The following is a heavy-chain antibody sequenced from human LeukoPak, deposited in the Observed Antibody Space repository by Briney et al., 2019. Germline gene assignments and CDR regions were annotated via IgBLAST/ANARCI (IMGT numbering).Heavy chain of an antibody. Sequence: PGGSLRLSCAASGFTFDDYGMSWVRQAPGKGLEWVSGINFNGGNTAYADSVKGLFTIFRDNAKKSLYLQMNSLRAEDTALYYCARVFSHDSSAYYYGQFDYWGQGTLVTVSS. D-gene: IGHD3-22*01. CDR3: ARVFSHDSSAYYYGQFDY. CDR2: INFNGGNT. J-gene: IGHJ4*02. V-gene: IGHV3-20*04. CDR1: GFTFDDYG.